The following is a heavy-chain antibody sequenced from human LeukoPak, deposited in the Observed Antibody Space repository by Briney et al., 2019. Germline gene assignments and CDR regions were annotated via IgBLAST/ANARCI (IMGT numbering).Heavy chain of an antibody. CDR1: GGSISSSSYY. CDR2: IYYSGST. CDR3: ARAKLLGFPSYGMDV. D-gene: IGHD2-15*01. J-gene: IGHJ6*02. V-gene: IGHV4-39*07. Sequence: SETLSLTCTVSGGSISSSSYYWGWIRQPPGKGLEWIGSIYYSGSTYYSPSLKSRVTISVDTSKNQFSLKLSSVTAADTAVYYCARAKLLGFPSYGMDVWGQGTTVTVSS.